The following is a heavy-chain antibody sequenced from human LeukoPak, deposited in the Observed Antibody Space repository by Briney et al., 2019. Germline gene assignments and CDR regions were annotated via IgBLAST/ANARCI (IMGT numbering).Heavy chain of an antibody. CDR3: ARHKGRGIVVVPAARVIPYFDY. CDR2: IYYSGST. Sequence: SETLSLTCTVSGGSISSYYWSWIRQPPGKGLEWIGYIYYSGSTNYNPSLKSRVTISVDTSKNQFSLKLSSVTAADTAVYYCARHKGRGIVVVPAARVIPYFDYWGQGTLVTVSS. CDR1: GGSISSYY. D-gene: IGHD2-2*01. V-gene: IGHV4-59*08. J-gene: IGHJ4*02.